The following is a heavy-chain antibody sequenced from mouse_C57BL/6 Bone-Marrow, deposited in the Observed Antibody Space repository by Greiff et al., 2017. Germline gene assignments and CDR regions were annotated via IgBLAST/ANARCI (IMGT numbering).Heavy chain of an antibody. J-gene: IGHJ3*01. CDR3: ARCEVYYYGPWFAY. CDR2: IYPGSGSD. D-gene: IGHD1-1*01. Sequence: QVQLQQPGAGLVKPGASVKMSCKASGYTFTSYWITWVKQRPGQGLEWLGDIYPGSGSDNYNEKFKSTAILTVDTSSSTAYMKLSSLTSEDSAVYYCARCEVYYYGPWFAYWGQGTLVTVSA. V-gene: IGHV1-55*01. CDR1: GYTFTSYW.